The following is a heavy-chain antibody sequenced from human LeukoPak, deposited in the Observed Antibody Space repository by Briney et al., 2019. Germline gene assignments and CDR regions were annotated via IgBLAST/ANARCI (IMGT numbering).Heavy chain of an antibody. D-gene: IGHD3-10*01. Sequence: PGGSLRLSCAPSAFTFSSVDMSWVRQPPDKGLEWVAFIKFDGSQKYYADSVRGRFTVSRYNSRNMLYLQLDRLRDDDTVVYFCARRLAYSGSYSPDYWGQGTLVTVSS. CDR3: ARRLAYSGSYSPDY. J-gene: IGHJ4*02. V-gene: IGHV3-30*02. CDR1: AFTFSSVD. CDR2: IKFDGSQK.